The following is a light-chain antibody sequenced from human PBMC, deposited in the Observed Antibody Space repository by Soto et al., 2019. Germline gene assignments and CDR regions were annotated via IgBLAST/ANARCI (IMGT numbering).Light chain of an antibody. J-gene: IGLJ3*02. V-gene: IGLV2-14*01. CDR1: RSDVGSYNR. CDR2: EVT. Sequence: QSALTQPASVSASPGQSITISCTGTRSDVGSYNRVSWIQQHPDKTPRLMIYEVTNRPSGVSSRFSGSKSGNTASLTISGLQAEDEADYYCTSFTSSNTGVFGGGTKLTVL. CDR3: TSFTSSNTGV.